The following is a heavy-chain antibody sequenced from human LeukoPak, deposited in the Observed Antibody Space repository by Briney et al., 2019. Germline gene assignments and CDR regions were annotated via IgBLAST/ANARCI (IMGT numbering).Heavy chain of an antibody. D-gene: IGHD1-26*01. J-gene: IGHJ5*02. V-gene: IGHV1-46*01. CDR2: INPSGGST. Sequence: ASVKVSCKASGYTFTSYYMHWVRQAPGQGLEWMGIINPSGGSTSYAQKFQGRVTITADESTSTAYMELSSLRSEDTAVYYCALSGSYPNWFDPWGQGTLVTVSS. CDR3: ALSGSYPNWFDP. CDR1: GYTFTSYY.